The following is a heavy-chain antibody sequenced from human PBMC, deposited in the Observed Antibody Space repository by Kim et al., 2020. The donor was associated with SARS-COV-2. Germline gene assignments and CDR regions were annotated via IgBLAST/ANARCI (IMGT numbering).Heavy chain of an antibody. Sequence: KGRFTISRDNAKNSLYLQMNSLRAEDTAVYYCARATQDIVVVPAANSFDYWGQGTLVTVSS. V-gene: IGHV3-48*03. J-gene: IGHJ4*02. CDR3: ARATQDIVVVPAANSFDY. D-gene: IGHD2-2*01.